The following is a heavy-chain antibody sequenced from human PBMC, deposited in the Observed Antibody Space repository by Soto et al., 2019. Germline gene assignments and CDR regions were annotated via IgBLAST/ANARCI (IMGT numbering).Heavy chain of an antibody. D-gene: IGHD1-1*01. CDR1: GYTFTTHA. Sequence: ASVKVSCKASGYTFTTHAMHWVRQAPGQSLEWMGWINGGTGQTKHSQRFQGRVNITRDTSASTSYMELSSLRSEDTAVYYCARGKGMEENYYYYGLDIWGQGTTVTVSS. CDR2: INGGTGQT. V-gene: IGHV1-3*01. J-gene: IGHJ6*02. CDR3: ARGKGMEENYYYYGLDI.